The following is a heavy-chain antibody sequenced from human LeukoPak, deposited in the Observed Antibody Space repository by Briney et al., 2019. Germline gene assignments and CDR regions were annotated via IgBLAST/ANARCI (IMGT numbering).Heavy chain of an antibody. D-gene: IGHD6-13*01. CDR1: GYTLTELS. J-gene: IGHJ4*02. Sequence: ASVKVSYKVSGYTLTELSMHWVRQAPGKGLEWMGGFDPEDGETIYAQKFQGRVTMTEDTSTDTAYMELSSLRSEDTAVYYCATFSAQQLVFHFDYWGQGTLVTVSS. CDR3: ATFSAQQLVFHFDY. V-gene: IGHV1-24*01. CDR2: FDPEDGET.